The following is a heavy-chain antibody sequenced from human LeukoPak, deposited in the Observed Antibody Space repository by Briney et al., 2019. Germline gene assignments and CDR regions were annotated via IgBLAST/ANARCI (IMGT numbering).Heavy chain of an antibody. CDR3: ARDPWVGSTSLH. V-gene: IGHV3-23*01. Sequence: GGSLRLSCAASGFTFSSYPMSWVRQAPGKGLEWVSAISGSGGSTYYAGSVKGRFTISRDNSKNTLYLQMDSLRPEDTAIYYCARDPWVGSTSLHWGQGIQVTVSS. J-gene: IGHJ4*02. CDR1: GFTFSSYP. CDR2: ISGSGGST. D-gene: IGHD1-26*01.